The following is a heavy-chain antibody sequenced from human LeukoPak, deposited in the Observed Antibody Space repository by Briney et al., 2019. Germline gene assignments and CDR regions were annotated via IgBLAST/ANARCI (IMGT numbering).Heavy chain of an antibody. J-gene: IGHJ4*02. Sequence: GGSLRLSCAASGFSFSDYNMHWVRQAPGKGLEWMAVISYNGINEYYADSVKGRFTISRDNSKNTLYLQMNSLRAEDTAVYYCAKDPGYYGSGSSLMFDYWGQGTLVTVSS. CDR2: ISYNGINE. V-gene: IGHV3-30*18. CDR1: GFSFSDYN. D-gene: IGHD3-10*01. CDR3: AKDPGYYGSGSSLMFDY.